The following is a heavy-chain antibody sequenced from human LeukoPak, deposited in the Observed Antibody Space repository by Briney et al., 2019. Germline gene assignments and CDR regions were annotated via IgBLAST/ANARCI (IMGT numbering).Heavy chain of an antibody. CDR3: ARDMGSSSWYDY. Sequence: GASVKVSCKASEYIFTGYYMHWVRQAPGQGLEWMGRINPNSGGTNYAQKFQGRVTMTRDTSISTAYMELSRLRSDDTAVYYCARDMGSSSWYDYWGQGTLVTVSS. CDR1: EYIFTGYY. J-gene: IGHJ4*02. V-gene: IGHV1-2*06. D-gene: IGHD6-13*01. CDR2: INPNSGGT.